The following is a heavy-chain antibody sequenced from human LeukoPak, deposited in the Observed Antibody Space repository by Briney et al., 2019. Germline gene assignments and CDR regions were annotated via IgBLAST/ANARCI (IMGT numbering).Heavy chain of an antibody. Sequence: GGSLRLSCVASGFIFSNHWMSWVRQAPGKEPEWVANINQDGSEHYYVDSVRGRLTISRDNARNSLFLQMDSLRADDTALYFCARGREEDSYSFGLDVWGLGTAVTVSS. CDR2: INQDGSEH. D-gene: IGHD3-10*01. CDR3: ARGREEDSYSFGLDV. J-gene: IGHJ6*02. CDR1: GFIFSNHW. V-gene: IGHV3-7*01.